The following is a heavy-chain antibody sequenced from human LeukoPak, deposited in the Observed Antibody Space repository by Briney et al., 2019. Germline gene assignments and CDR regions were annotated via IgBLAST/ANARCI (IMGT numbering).Heavy chain of an antibody. CDR2: LSGNSHVT. CDR1: GFTFTSYA. J-gene: IGHJ4*02. CDR3: AKVSVVVVAAVPDFDY. Sequence: GGSLRLSCAASGFTFTSYALTWVRQAPGKGLEWVSTLSGNSHVTYYADSVKGRFTISRDTSKNTLYLRMNSLRAEDTAVYYCAKVSVVVVAAVPDFDYWGQGTLVTVSS. D-gene: IGHD2-15*01. V-gene: IGHV3-23*01.